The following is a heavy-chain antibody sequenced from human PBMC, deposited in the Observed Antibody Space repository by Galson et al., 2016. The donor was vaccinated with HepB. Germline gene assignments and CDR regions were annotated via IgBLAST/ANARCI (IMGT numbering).Heavy chain of an antibody. Sequence: SLRLSCAASAFTFRNYIMHWVRQAPGKGLEWVAVISSDGNNQYYADSVKGRFTISRDNSRNTVDLQMKSLRAEDTAIYYCARHETYYDSSTSYHALDYWGQGSLVTVSS. CDR2: ISSDGNNQ. V-gene: IGHV3-30*04. J-gene: IGHJ4*02. D-gene: IGHD3-3*01. CDR1: AFTFRNYI. CDR3: ARHETYYDSSTSYHALDY.